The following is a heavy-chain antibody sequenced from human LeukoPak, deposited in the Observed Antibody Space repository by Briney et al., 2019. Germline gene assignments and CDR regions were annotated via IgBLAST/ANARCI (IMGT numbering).Heavy chain of an antibody. CDR3: ARPKIPDYGDYLPVAVGYAFDI. CDR2: ISAYNGNT. CDR1: GYTFTSYG. D-gene: IGHD4-17*01. Sequence: GASVKVSCKASGYTFTSYGISWVRQAPGQGLEWMGWISAYNGNTNCAQKLQGRVTMTTDTSTSTAYVELRSLRSDDTAVYYCARPKIPDYGDYLPVAVGYAFDIWGQGTMVTVSS. J-gene: IGHJ3*02. V-gene: IGHV1-18*01.